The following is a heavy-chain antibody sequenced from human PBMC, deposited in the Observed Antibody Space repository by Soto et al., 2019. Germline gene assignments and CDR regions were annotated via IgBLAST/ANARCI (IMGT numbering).Heavy chain of an antibody. CDR1: GASIISLDYY. Sequence: QVQLQESGPGLVRPSQTLSLTCTVSGASIISLDYYWTWIRQPPGKGLEWIGHIYHTGATYYNPSLESRVVMSVVTTIYQLSQKRSSATAADTAVFYCARGAFVNLGRGVMGGNSVDPWGQRNPFTVSA. V-gene: IGHV4-30-4*01. CDR3: ARGAFVNLGRGVMGGNSVDP. J-gene: IGHJ5*02. CDR2: IYHTGAT. D-gene: IGHD3-10*01.